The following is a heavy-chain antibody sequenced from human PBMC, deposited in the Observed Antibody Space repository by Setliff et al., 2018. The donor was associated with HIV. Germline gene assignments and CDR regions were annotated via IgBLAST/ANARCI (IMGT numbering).Heavy chain of an antibody. J-gene: IGHJ4*02. D-gene: IGHD1-26*01. CDR2: IIGSGGST. CDR1: GFTFSSYA. Sequence: PGGSLRLSCAASGFTFSSYAMSWVRQAPGKGLEWVSTIIGSGGSTYYADSVKGRFTISRDNSKDTVFLQMNSLRAEDAAVYYCARDFHGSLDYWGQGILVTVSS. V-gene: IGHV3-23*01. CDR3: ARDFHGSLDY.